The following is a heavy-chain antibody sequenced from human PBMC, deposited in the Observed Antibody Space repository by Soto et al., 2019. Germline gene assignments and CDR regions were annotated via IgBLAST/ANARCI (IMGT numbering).Heavy chain of an antibody. CDR3: ARDLSPAGRYYYYGMDV. Sequence: NPSETLSLTCTVSGGSISSYDWSWIRQPPGKGLEWIGYIYYSGSTNYNPSLKSRVTISVDTSKNQFSLKLSSVTAADTAVYYCARDLSPAGRYYYYGMDVWGHGTTVTISS. CDR2: IYYSGST. J-gene: IGHJ6*02. CDR1: GGSISSYD. V-gene: IGHV4-59*01. D-gene: IGHD2-2*01.